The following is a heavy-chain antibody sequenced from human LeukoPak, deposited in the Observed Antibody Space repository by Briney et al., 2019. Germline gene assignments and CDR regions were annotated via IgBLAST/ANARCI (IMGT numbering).Heavy chain of an antibody. CDR3: ARLGGYCSSTSCYYLRLRTPTNNWFDP. CDR2: IYHSGST. CDR1: GYSISSGYY. J-gene: IGHJ5*02. D-gene: IGHD2-2*01. Sequence: SETLSLTCTVSGYSISSGYYWGWIRQPPGKGLEWIGSIYHSGSTYYNPSLKSRVTISVDTSKNQFSLKLSSVTAADTAVYYCARLGGYCSSTSCYYLRLRTPTNNWFDPWGQGTLVTVSS. V-gene: IGHV4-38-2*02.